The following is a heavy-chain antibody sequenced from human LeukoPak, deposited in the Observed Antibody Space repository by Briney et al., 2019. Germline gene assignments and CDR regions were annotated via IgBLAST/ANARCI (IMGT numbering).Heavy chain of an antibody. CDR3: ARDQKGAAD. V-gene: IGHV3-53*01. J-gene: IGHJ4*02. D-gene: IGHD4/OR15-4a*01. CDR1: GFTVGSNY. CDR2: IYSSGGT. Sequence: PGGSLRLSCAASGFTVGSNYMSWVRQAPGKGLEWVSVIYSSGGTYYVDSVKGRFTISRDNSKNTLYLQMNSLRAEDTAVYYCARDQKGAADWGQGTLVTVSS.